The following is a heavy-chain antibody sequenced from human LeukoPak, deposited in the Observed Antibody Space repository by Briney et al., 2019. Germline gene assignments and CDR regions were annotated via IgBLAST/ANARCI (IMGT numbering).Heavy chain of an antibody. CDR2: IIPILGVA. CDR1: GGTFSSYA. D-gene: IGHD2-21*01. V-gene: IGHV1-69*04. J-gene: IGHJ6*02. Sequence: SVKVSCKASGGTFSSYAISWVRQAPGQGLEWMGRIIPILGVANYAQKFQGRVTITADKSTSTAYMELSSLRSEDTAVYYCATDFPEIASYGMDVWGQGTTVTVSS. CDR3: ATDFPEIASYGMDV.